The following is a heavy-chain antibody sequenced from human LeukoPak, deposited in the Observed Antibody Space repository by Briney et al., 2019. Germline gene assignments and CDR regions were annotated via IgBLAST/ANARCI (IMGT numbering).Heavy chain of an antibody. CDR1: GFTFSSNY. CDR2: ISYDGSNK. V-gene: IGHV3-30-3*01. D-gene: IGHD6-13*01. Sequence: GGSLRLSCAASGFTFSSNYMSWVRQAPGKGLEWVAVISYDGSNKYYADSVKGRFTISRDNSKNTLYLQMNSLRAEDTALYYCARAPRQDSSSWFFNYWGQGTLVTASS. CDR3: ARAPRQDSSSWFFNY. J-gene: IGHJ4*02.